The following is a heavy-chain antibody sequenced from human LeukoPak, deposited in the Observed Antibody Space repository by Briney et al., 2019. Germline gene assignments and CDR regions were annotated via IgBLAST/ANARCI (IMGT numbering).Heavy chain of an antibody. Sequence: GRSLRLSCAPPALIVTDHYMGCVRHAPRKGLQWVSVIYNGGRTYYAASVRGRFTISRDSSKNTLYLQMNSLRAEDTAMYYCARSTSLPWFGEFDCWGQGSVVTVSS. D-gene: IGHD3-10*01. J-gene: IGHJ4*02. V-gene: IGHV3-53*01. CDR2: IYNGGRT. CDR1: ALIVTDHY. CDR3: ARSTSLPWFGEFDC.